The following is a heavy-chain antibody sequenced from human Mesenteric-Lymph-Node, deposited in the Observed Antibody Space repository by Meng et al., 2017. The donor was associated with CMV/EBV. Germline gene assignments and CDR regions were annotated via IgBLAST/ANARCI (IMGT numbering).Heavy chain of an antibody. Sequence: CTFAGFSLSTSGVGVGWIRQPPGKALEWLALIYWDDDKRYSPSLKSRLTITKDTSKNQVVLTMTNMDPVDTATYYCALHGFGESSFDYWGQGTLVTVSS. V-gene: IGHV2-5*02. J-gene: IGHJ4*02. CDR3: ALHGFGESSFDY. CDR2: IYWDDDK. D-gene: IGHD3-10*01. CDR1: GFSLSTSGVG.